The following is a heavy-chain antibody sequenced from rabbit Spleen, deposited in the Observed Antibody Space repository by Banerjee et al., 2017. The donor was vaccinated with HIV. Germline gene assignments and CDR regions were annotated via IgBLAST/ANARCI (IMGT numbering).Heavy chain of an antibody. CDR1: GVSLNDKDV. Sequence: EQLVESGGGLVQPEGSLTLTCKASGVSLNDKDVMCWVRQAPGKGLEWIACINTATAKAVYANWAKGRVTISKTSSTTVPLQMTSLTAADTATYFCARDTSSSFSSYGMDLWGPGTLVTVS. D-gene: IGHD1-1*01. CDR2: INTATAKA. J-gene: IGHJ6*01. V-gene: IGHV1S45*01. CDR3: ARDTSSSFSSYGMDL.